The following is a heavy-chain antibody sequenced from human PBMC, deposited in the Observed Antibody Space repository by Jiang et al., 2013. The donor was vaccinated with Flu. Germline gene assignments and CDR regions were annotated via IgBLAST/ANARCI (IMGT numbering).Heavy chain of an antibody. CDR3: ARDRMVRGVIEISYYGMDV. Sequence: PSETLSLTCTVSGGSISSYYWSWIRQPPGKGLEWIGYIYYSGSTNYNPSLKSRVTISVDTSKNQFSLRLTSVTAADTAVYYCARDRMVRGVIEISYYGMDVWGQGTTVTVSS. D-gene: IGHD3-10*01. V-gene: IGHV4-59*01. CDR2: IYYSGST. CDR1: GGSISSYY. J-gene: IGHJ6*02.